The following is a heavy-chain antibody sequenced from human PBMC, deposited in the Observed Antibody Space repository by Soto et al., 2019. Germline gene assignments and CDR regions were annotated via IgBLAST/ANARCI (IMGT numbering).Heavy chain of an antibody. D-gene: IGHD3-22*01. CDR3: ARATHIYSYDPCGYYYFDE. CDR1: GGPFSGYA. Sequence: VLRMQSGAEVKKPGSSVTVSCKASGGPFSGYAVSWVRQSLGRGLEWMGGIIPVFNTASYARNFQDRVTITADESTSTAYMELSGLRSEDTAVYYCARATHIYSYDPCGYYYFDEWGHGTQVTVSS. CDR2: IIPVFNTA. V-gene: IGHV1-69*01. J-gene: IGHJ4*01.